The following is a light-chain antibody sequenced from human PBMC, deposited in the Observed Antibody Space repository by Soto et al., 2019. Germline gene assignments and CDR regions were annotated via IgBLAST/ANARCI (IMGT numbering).Light chain of an antibody. CDR1: QSIASYF. CDR3: QQYGSSHLT. Sequence: EIVLTQSPGTLSLSPGERATLSCRASQSIASYFLVWFQQKPGQAPRLLIYGASNRATGIPDRFSGSGSGTDFSLTISKLEPEDSAVYYCQQYGSSHLTFGGGTKGEIK. CDR2: GAS. J-gene: IGKJ4*01. V-gene: IGKV3-20*01.